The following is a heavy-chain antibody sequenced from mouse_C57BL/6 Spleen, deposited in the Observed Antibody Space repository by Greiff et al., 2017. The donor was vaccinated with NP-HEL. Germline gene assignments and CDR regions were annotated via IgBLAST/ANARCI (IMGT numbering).Heavy chain of an antibody. CDR3: ARLTGTDYFDY. D-gene: IGHD4-1*01. CDR1: GFTFSDYG. V-gene: IGHV5-17*01. J-gene: IGHJ2*01. CDR2: ISSGSSTI. Sequence: EVNLVESGGGLVKPGGSLKLSCAASGFTFSDYGMHWVRQAPEKGLEWVAYISSGSSTIYYADTVKGRFTISRDNAKNTLFLQMTSLRSENTAMYYCARLTGTDYFDYWGQGTTLTVSS.